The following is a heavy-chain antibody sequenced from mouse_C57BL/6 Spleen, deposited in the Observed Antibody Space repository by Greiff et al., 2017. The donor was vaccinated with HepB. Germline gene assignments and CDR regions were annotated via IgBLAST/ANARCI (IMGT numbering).Heavy chain of an antibody. J-gene: IGHJ1*03. Sequence: QVQLQQSGAELVRPGTSVKMSCKASGYTFTNYWIGWAKQRPGHGLEWIGDIYPGGGYTNYNEKFKGKATLTAEKSSSTAYMQFSSLTSEDSAIYYCARLGDGNYWYFDVWGTGTTVTVSS. CDR3: ARLGDGNYWYFDV. V-gene: IGHV1-63*01. CDR2: IYPGGGYT. D-gene: IGHD2-1*01. CDR1: GYTFTNYW.